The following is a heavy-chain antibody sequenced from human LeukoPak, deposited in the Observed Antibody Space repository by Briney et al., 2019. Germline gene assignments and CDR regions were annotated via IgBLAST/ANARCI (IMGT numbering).Heavy chain of an antibody. Sequence: GGSLRLSCAASGFAFSSYVMGWVRQAPGKGPEWVTSISESGVGTYYADSVEGRFTISRDNSKNTLYLQMYSLRAEDTAVYYCASKVAGGSVYWGQGSLVTVSS. CDR2: ISESGVGT. CDR3: ASKVAGGSVY. V-gene: IGHV3-23*01. J-gene: IGHJ4*02. CDR1: GFAFSSYV. D-gene: IGHD3-10*01.